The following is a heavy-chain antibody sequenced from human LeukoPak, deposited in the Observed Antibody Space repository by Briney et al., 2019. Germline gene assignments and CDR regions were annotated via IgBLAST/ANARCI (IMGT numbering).Heavy chain of an antibody. CDR2: FDPEGGET. Sequence: ASVKVSCKVSGYTLTELSMHWVRQAPGKGLEWMGGFDPEGGETIYAQKFQGRVTMTEDTSTDTAYMELSSLRSEDTATYYCATPPPKLKHYGDYYWYFDLWGRGTLVTVSS. D-gene: IGHD4-17*01. J-gene: IGHJ2*01. V-gene: IGHV1-24*01. CDR3: ATPPPKLKHYGDYYWYFDL. CDR1: GYTLTELS.